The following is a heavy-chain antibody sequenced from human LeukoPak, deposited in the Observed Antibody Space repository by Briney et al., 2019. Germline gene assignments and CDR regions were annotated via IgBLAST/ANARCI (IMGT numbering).Heavy chain of an antibody. Sequence: SETLSLTCAVYGGSFSGYYWSWIRQPPGKGLEWIGEINHSGSTNYNPSLKSRVTISVDTSKNQFSLKLSSVTAADTAVYYCARASPKGGHFWSGYYKAYFDYWGQGTLVTVSS. J-gene: IGHJ4*02. CDR1: GGSFSGYY. CDR2: INHSGST. V-gene: IGHV4-34*01. CDR3: ARASPKGGHFWSGYYKAYFDY. D-gene: IGHD3-3*02.